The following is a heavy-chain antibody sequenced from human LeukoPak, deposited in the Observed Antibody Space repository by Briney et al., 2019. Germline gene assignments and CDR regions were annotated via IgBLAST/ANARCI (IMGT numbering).Heavy chain of an antibody. CDR3: ARESVGIVVVPAAKGSGFDP. Sequence: NPSETLSLTCTVSGGSISSYYWSWIRQPAGKGLEWIGRIYTSGSTNYNPSLKSRVTMSVDTSKNQFSLKLSSVTAADTAVYYCARESVGIVVVPAAKGSGFDPWGQGTLVTVSS. CDR1: GGSISSYY. J-gene: IGHJ5*02. D-gene: IGHD2-2*01. CDR2: IYTSGST. V-gene: IGHV4-4*07.